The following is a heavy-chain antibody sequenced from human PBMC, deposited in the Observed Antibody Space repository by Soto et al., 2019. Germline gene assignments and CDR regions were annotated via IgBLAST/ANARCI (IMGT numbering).Heavy chain of an antibody. J-gene: IGHJ6*03. CDR3: AKHDRLRGVITTYYYYMDV. CDR1: GFTFSSYA. D-gene: IGHD3-10*01. Sequence: GGSLRLSCAASGFTFSSYAMSWVRQAPGKGLEWVSAISGSGGSTYYADSVKGRFTISRDNSKNTLYLQMNSLRAEDTAVYYCAKHDRLRGVITTYYYYMDVWGKGTTVTVSS. V-gene: IGHV3-23*01. CDR2: ISGSGGST.